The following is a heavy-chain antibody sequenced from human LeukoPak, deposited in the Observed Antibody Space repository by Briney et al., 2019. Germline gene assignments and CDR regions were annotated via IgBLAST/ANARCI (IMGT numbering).Heavy chain of an antibody. CDR3: ARGLGGSGSYFLTFDY. J-gene: IGHJ4*02. CDR2: ISAYNGNT. Sequence: GASVKVSCKASGYIFTSYSINWVRQAPGQGLEWMGWISAYNGNTKYAQKLQGRVTMTTDTSTSTAYMELRSLRSDDTAVYYCARGLGGSGSYFLTFDYWGQGTLVTVSS. D-gene: IGHD1-26*01. V-gene: IGHV1-18*01. CDR1: GYIFTSYS.